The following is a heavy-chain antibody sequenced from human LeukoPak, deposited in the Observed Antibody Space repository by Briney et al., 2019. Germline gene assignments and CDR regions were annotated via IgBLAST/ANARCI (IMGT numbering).Heavy chain of an antibody. V-gene: IGHV4-34*01. J-gene: IGHJ5*02. D-gene: IGHD2-15*01. Sequence: PSETLSLTCAVYGGSFSGYYWSWIRQPPGKGLEWIGETNHSGSTNYNPSLKSRVTISVDTSKNQFSLKLSSVTAADTAVYYCAREKAYCSGGSCYFSAYNWFDPWGQGTLVTVSS. CDR3: AREKAYCSGGSCYFSAYNWFDP. CDR1: GGSFSGYY. CDR2: TNHSGST.